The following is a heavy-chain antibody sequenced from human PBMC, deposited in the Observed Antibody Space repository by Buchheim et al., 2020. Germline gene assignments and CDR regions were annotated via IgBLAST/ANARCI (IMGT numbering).Heavy chain of an antibody. J-gene: IGHJ4*02. CDR1: GGSISSGGYY. V-gene: IGHV4-31*03. D-gene: IGHD5-12*01. Sequence: QVQLQESGPGLMKPSQTLSLTCTVSGGSISSGGYYWTWIRQHPGKGLEWIGYIYYSGSTYYHPSLKSRITISIDPSKNQFTLKLSSVTVADTAVYYCAREIPDTNVGGYVAFDYWGQGTL. CDR2: IYYSGST. CDR3: AREIPDTNVGGYVAFDY.